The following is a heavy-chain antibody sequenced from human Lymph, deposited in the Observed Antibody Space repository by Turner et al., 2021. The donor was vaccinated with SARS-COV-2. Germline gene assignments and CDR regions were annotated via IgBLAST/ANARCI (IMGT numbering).Heavy chain of an antibody. CDR1: GGTFSSSA. CDR3: ARIVAPGMGGGVYYYYYGMDV. CDR2: IIPMLGIA. J-gene: IGHJ6*02. V-gene: IGHV1-69*10. Sequence: QVQLVQSGAEVKKPGSSVKVSCKASGGTFSSSAISWGRQAPGQGLEWMGVIIPMLGIANYAQKDQGRVQITADKSTSTAYMELSSLRSEDTAVYYCARIVAPGMGGGVYYYYYGMDVWGQGTTVTVSS. D-gene: IGHD6-13*01.